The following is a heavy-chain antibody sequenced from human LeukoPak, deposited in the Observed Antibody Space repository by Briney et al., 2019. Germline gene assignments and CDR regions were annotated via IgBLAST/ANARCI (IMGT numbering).Heavy chain of an antibody. Sequence: GGSLRLSCAASGFTFSSYWIHWVRQAPGKGLLWVSRINSDGSTTCYAASVKGRFSISRDNAKNTLYLQINSLRAEDTAVYYCARGSSGSANRIDYWGQGTLVTVSS. CDR3: ARGSSGSANRIDY. J-gene: IGHJ4*02. CDR2: INSDGSTT. CDR1: GFTFSSYW. D-gene: IGHD6-19*01. V-gene: IGHV3-74*01.